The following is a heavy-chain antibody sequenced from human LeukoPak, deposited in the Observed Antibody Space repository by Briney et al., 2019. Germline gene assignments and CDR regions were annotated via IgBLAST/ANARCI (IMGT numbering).Heavy chain of an antibody. CDR3: ARLLGSYGDLSDYYYGMDV. Sequence: PSETLSLTCAVYGGSFSGYYWSWIRQPPGKGLEWIGEINHSGSTNYNPSLKSRVTISVDTSKNQFSLKLSSVTAADTAVYYCARLLGSYGDLSDYYYGMDVWGQGTTVTVSS. CDR2: INHSGST. J-gene: IGHJ6*02. V-gene: IGHV4-34*01. CDR1: GGSFSGYY. D-gene: IGHD4-17*01.